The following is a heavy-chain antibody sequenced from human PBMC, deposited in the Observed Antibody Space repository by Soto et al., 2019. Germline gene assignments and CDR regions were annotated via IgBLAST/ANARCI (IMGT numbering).Heavy chain of an antibody. Sequence: GGSLRLSCSASGFTFSSYAMHWVRQAPGKGLEYVSAISSNGGSTYYADSVKGRFTISRDNSKNTLYLQMSSLRAEDTAVYYCVKDLGYYDSSGYLALPPYWGQGTLVTVSS. J-gene: IGHJ4*02. V-gene: IGHV3-64D*08. CDR2: ISSNGGST. CDR3: VKDLGYYDSSGYLALPPY. CDR1: GFTFSSYA. D-gene: IGHD3-22*01.